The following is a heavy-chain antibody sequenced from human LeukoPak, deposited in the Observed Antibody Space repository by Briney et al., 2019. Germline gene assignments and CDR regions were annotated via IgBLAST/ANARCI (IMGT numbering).Heavy chain of an antibody. D-gene: IGHD4-17*01. CDR3: AREGLYGDYVWSLDY. CDR2: IYDSETT. Sequence: PSETLPLTCTVSGGSISSRSSFWGWIRQPPGKGLDWIGSIYDSETTSYNPSLKSRVTISVDTSKNQFSLKLSSVTAADTAVYYCAREGLYGDYVWSLDYWGQGTLVTVSS. V-gene: IGHV4-39*07. CDR1: GGSISSRSSF. J-gene: IGHJ4*02.